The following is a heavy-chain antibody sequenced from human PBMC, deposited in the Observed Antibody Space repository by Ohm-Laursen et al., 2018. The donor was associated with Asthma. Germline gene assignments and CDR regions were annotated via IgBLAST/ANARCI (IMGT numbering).Heavy chain of an antibody. V-gene: IGHV4-31*03. D-gene: IGHD3-10*01. CDR3: ARDGRLRGSFDY. Sequence: TLSLTCTVSGGSISSGHYYWTWIRQRPGTGLEWIGNIHYSGTTIYTPSLESRLTISIDTSKNQFSLNLSSVTAADTALYFCARDGRLRGSFDYWGQGNLVTVSS. CDR1: GGSISSGHYY. J-gene: IGHJ4*02. CDR2: IHYSGTT.